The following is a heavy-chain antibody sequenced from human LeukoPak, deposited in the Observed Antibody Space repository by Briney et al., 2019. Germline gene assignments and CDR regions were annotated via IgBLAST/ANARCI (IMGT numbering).Heavy chain of an antibody. J-gene: IGHJ4*02. V-gene: IGHV4-34*01. CDR3: ARGNYYDSSGYYGY. D-gene: IGHD3-22*01. CDR1: GGSFSGYY. CDR2: INHSGST. Sequence: SETLSLTCGVYGGSFSGYYWNWIRQPPGKGLEWIGEINHSGSTNYNPSLKSRVTISVDTSKNQFSLKLSSVTAADTAVYYCARGNYYDSSGYYGYWGQGTLVTVSS.